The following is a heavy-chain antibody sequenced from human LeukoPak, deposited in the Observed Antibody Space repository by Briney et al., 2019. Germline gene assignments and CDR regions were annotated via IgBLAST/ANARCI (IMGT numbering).Heavy chain of an antibody. Sequence: ASVKVSCKASGYTFTSYDINWVRQATGQGLEWMGQMNPNSGNTGYAQKFQGRVTITRNTSITTAYMELSSLRSEDTAVYYCARGRDFWTGYYTDYDYWGQGTLVTVSS. J-gene: IGHJ4*02. V-gene: IGHV1-8*03. D-gene: IGHD3/OR15-3a*01. CDR2: MNPNSGNT. CDR3: ARGRDFWTGYYTDYDY. CDR1: GYTFTSYD.